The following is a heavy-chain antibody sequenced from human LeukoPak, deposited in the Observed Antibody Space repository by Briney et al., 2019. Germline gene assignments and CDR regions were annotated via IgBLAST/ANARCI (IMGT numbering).Heavy chain of an antibody. V-gene: IGHV3-33*06. J-gene: IGHJ4*02. CDR2: IWYDGSNK. CDR1: GFTFSTYS. CDR3: AKALMGALDY. Sequence: GGSLRLSCAASGFTFSTYSMKWVRQAPGKGLEWVAVIWYDGSNKYYADSVKGRFTISRDNSKNTLYLQMNSLRAEDTAVYYCAKALMGALDYWGQGTLVTVSS. D-gene: IGHD1-26*01.